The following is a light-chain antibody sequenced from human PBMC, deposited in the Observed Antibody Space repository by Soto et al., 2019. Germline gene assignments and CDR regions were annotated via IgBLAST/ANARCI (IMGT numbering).Light chain of an antibody. CDR1: QSISTTY. V-gene: IGKV3-20*01. CDR2: GTS. Sequence: EIVVTQSPGTLSLSPGERATLSCRASQSISTTYLAWYQQRPGQAPRLLIYGTSSRATGIPARFSGSGSATDFTLTINRLEPEDFALYYCQQYGSSPYTFGQGTKLEIK. J-gene: IGKJ2*01. CDR3: QQYGSSPYT.